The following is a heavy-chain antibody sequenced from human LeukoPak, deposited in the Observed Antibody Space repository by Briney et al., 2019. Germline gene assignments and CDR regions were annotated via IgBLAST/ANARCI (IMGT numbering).Heavy chain of an antibody. CDR2: FDPEDGET. D-gene: IGHD3-9*01. CDR3: ATGLMTGYFQDFDY. CDR1: GYTLTELS. V-gene: IGHV1-24*01. J-gene: IGHJ4*02. Sequence: ASVKVSCKVSGYTLTELSMHWVRQAPGKGLEWMGGFDPEDGETIYAQKFQGRVTMTEDTSTDTAYMELSSLRSEDTAVYYCATGLMTGYFQDFDYWGQGTLVTVSS.